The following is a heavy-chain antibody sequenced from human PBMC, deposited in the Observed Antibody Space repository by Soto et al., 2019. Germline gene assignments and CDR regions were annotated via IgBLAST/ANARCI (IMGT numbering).Heavy chain of an antibody. CDR3: AREAPEDGWFDP. J-gene: IGHJ5*02. CDR1: GGSISSYY. V-gene: IGHV4-59*01. CDR2: IYYSGST. Sequence: SETLSLTCTVSGGSISSYYWSWIRQPPGKGLEWIGYIYYSGSTNYNPSLKSRVTISVDTSKNQFSLKLSSVTAADTAVYYCAREAPEDGWFDPWGQGTLVTVSS.